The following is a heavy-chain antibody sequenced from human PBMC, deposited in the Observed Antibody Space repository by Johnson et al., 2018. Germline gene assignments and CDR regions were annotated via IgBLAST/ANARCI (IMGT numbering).Heavy chain of an antibody. V-gene: IGHV3-9*01. CDR2: ISWNSGSI. CDR1: GFILDNYA. Sequence: VQLVESGGGLVQPGRSLRLSCAASGFILDNYAMHWVRQAPGKGLEWVSGISWNSGSIGYADSVRGRFTISRDNAKNSLYLQMNSLRPEDTAWYYCAKGVVILRGGFDLWGQGKMVTVSS. J-gene: IGHJ3*01. CDR3: AKGVVILRGGFDL. D-gene: IGHD3-10*01.